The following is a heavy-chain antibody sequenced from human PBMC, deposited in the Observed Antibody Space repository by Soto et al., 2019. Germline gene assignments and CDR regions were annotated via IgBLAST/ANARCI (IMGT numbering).Heavy chain of an antibody. CDR2: IYYSGTT. J-gene: IGHJ5*02. CDR1: GGSISSGGYS. CDR3: ARGRGYSYGLDP. D-gene: IGHD5-18*01. Sequence: SETLSLTCAVSGGSISSGGYSWSWIRQPPGEGLEWIGFIYYSGTTYYSPSLKSRVAISLDTSKNQFSLSLSSVTAADTAVYYCARGRGYSYGLDPWGQGTLVTVSS. V-gene: IGHV4-30-4*08.